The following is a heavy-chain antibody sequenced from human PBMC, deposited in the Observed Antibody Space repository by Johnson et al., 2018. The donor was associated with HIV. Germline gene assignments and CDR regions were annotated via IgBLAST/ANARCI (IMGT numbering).Heavy chain of an antibody. D-gene: IGHD6-13*01. Sequence: QMQLVESGGGVVQPGRSLRLSCAASGFTFSSYAMHWVRQAPGKGLEWVSVISYDGSNKYYADSVKGRFTISSDNAKNTLYLQMNSLRAEDTALYYCAWDSSRWYDAFDIWGQGTMVTVSS. CDR3: AWDSSRWYDAFDI. CDR2: ISYDGSNK. CDR1: GFTFSSYA. V-gene: IGHV3-30*04. J-gene: IGHJ3*02.